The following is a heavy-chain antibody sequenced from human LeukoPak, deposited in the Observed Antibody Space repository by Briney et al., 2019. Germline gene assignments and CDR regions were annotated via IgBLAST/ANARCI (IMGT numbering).Heavy chain of an antibody. CDR3: ARGSSAMTTN. Sequence: SETLSLTCAVYGGSFSGYYWSWIRQPPGKGLEWIGEINHSGSTNYNPSLKSRVTISVDTSKNQFSLKLSSVTAADTAVYYCARGSSAMTTNWGQGTLVTVSS. V-gene: IGHV4-34*01. CDR1: GGSFSGYY. CDR2: INHSGST. J-gene: IGHJ4*02. D-gene: IGHD4-17*01.